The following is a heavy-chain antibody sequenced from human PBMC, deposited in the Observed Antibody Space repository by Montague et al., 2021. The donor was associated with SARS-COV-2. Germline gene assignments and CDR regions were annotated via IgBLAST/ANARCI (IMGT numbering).Heavy chain of an antibody. J-gene: IGHJ2*01. CDR2: IWYDGSNK. D-gene: IGHD6-19*01. V-gene: IGHV3-33*06. CDR1: GFTFSSYG. CDR3: AKEIIEVAADWYFDL. Sequence: LRLSWAASGFTFSSYGMHCVRQAPGKGLEWVAVIWYDGSNKYYADSVKGRFTISRDNSKNTLYLQMNSLRAEDTAVYYCAKEIIEVAADWYFDLWGRGTLVTVSS.